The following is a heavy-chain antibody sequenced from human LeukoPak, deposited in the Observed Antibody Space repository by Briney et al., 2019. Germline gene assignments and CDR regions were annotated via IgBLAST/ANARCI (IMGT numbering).Heavy chain of an antibody. V-gene: IGHV3-23*01. CDR3: THGSMYQLDY. CDR1: GYSISSSYY. D-gene: IGHD2-2*01. Sequence: ETLSLTCTVSGYSISSSYYWGWIRQHPGKGLEWVSGIIGGAGSTYYADSVKGRFTISRDNSKNTLYLQMNSLRAGDTAVYYCTHGSMYQLDYWGQGTLVTVSS. CDR2: IIGGAGST. J-gene: IGHJ4*02.